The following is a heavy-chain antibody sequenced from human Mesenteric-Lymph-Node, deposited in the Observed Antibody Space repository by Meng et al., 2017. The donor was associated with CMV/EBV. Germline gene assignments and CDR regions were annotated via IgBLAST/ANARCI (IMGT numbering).Heavy chain of an antibody. CDR1: HSSFVASA. Sequence: SCKASHSSFVASAISWVRQAPGQGLEWMGWIVVSTGKTNYAQNLQGRVTMPTDTSTNTAYMELRDLRSDDTAVYFCAREVRWLLHNDYWGQGTLVTVS. J-gene: IGHJ4*02. V-gene: IGHV1-18*04. CDR3: AREVRWLLHNDY. CDR2: IVVSTGKT. D-gene: IGHD5-24*01.